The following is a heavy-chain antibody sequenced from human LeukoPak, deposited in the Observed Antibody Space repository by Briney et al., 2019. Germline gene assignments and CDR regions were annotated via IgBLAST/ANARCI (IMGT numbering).Heavy chain of an antibody. V-gene: IGHV3-64*03. CDR2: ISTDGGTT. CDR3: VKGNSVAAALDY. Sequence: PAGSLRLSCSVSGFTFSSTAMYWVRQAPGKGLEFVSAISTDGGTTYYGNSVKGRFTISRDNSKNTLYLQMSSLRAEDTAVYFCVKGNSVAAALDYWGQGTLVTVSS. D-gene: IGHD6-13*01. J-gene: IGHJ4*02. CDR1: GFTFSSTA.